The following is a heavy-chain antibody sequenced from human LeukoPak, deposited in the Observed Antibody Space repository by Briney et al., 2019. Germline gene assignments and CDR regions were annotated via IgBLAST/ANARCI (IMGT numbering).Heavy chain of an antibody. Sequence: PGESLKISCKGSGYSFTSYWIGWVRQMPGKGLEWMGIIYPGDSDTRYSPSFQGQVTISADKSISTAYLQWSSLKASDTAMYYCARQAIYLPYGADAFDIWGQGTMVTVSS. CDR2: IYPGDSDT. V-gene: IGHV5-51*01. CDR3: ARQAIYLPYGADAFDI. D-gene: IGHD4-17*01. CDR1: GYSFTSYW. J-gene: IGHJ3*02.